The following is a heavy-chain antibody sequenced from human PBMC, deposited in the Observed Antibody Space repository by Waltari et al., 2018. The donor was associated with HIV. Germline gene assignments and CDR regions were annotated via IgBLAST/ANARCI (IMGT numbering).Heavy chain of an antibody. CDR2: ISGTSSVI. V-gene: IGHV3-48*04. J-gene: IGHJ4*02. D-gene: IGHD2-21*01. CDR1: GFTFRTYS. CDR3: ASPITMIAGFDS. Sequence: EVRLVQSGGGLVQPGGSLRLSCAASGFTFRTYSMNWVRQAPGSGLGWIAYISGTSSVIYDADSVKGRFTISRDNANSSLYLQMDSLRAEDTAVYFCASPITMIAGFDSWGQGTLVTVSS.